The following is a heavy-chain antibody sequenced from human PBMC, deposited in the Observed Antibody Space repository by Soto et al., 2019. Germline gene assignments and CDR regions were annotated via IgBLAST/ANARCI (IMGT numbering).Heavy chain of an antibody. Sequence: GASVKVSCKASGGTFSSYAISWVRQAPGQGLEWMGGIIPIFGTANYAQKFQGRVTITADKSTSTAYMELSSLRSEDTAVYYCARMRPGDVVVTTASNSYSMDVWGPGTTVTGFS. J-gene: IGHJ6*02. D-gene: IGHD2-2*01. V-gene: IGHV1-69*06. CDR3: ARMRPGDVVVTTASNSYSMDV. CDR1: GGTFSSYA. CDR2: IIPIFGTA.